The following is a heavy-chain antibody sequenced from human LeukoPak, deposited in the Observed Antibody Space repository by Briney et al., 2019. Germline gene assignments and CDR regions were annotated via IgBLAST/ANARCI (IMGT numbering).Heavy chain of an antibody. CDR3: TISGYYPYYFDY. CDR2: IYTSGST. V-gene: IGHV4-4*09. J-gene: IGHJ4*02. Sequence: SETLSLTCTVSGGSISSYYWSWIRQPPGKGLEWIGYIYTSGSTNYNPSLKSRVTISVDTSKNQFSLKLSSVTAADTAVYYCTISGYYPYYFDYWGQGTLVTVSS. CDR1: GGSISSYY. D-gene: IGHD3-22*01.